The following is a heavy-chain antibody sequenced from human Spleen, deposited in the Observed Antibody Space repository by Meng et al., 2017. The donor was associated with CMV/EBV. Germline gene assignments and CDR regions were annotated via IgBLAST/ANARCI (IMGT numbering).Heavy chain of an antibody. CDR2: IYYSGST. CDR3: AAFGFLEWLPPGY. V-gene: IGHV4-30-4*08. Sequence: GHLQDSVPGLVKPSQTLSLTCTVSGCSISSGDYYWSWIRQPPGKGLEWIGYIYYSGSTYYNPSLKSRVTISVDTSKNQFSLKLSSVTAADTAVYYCAAFGFLEWLPPGYWGQGTLVTVSS. CDR1: GCSISSGDYY. D-gene: IGHD3-3*01. J-gene: IGHJ4*02.